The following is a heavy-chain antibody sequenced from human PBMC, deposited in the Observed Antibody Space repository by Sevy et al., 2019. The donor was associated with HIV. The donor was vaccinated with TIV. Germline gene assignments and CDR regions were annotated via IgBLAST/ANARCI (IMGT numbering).Heavy chain of an antibody. J-gene: IGHJ3*02. CDR1: GFTFRSYA. D-gene: IGHD6-13*01. Sequence: GGSLRLSCAASGFTFRSYAMNWVRQAPGKGLEWVSSGSGGNTYYADSVKGRFTISRDSSKNTVSLQMNSLRAEDSAIYYCAKGTLIGAAGLDAFDIWGQGTKVTVSS. CDR2: SGSGGNT. V-gene: IGHV3-23*01. CDR3: AKGTLIGAAGLDAFDI.